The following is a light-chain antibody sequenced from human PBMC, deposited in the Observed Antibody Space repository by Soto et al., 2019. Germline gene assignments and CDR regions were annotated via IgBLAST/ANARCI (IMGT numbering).Light chain of an antibody. V-gene: IGKV3-15*01. J-gene: IGKJ1*01. CDR2: GAS. Sequence: EVVMTQSPATLSMSPGERATLSCRASQSVSSSLAWYQQKPGQAPRLLIYGASTSATGIPDRFSGSGSETDFTLTISSLQDEDFAIYYCQQYNNWWTFGQGTKVEIK. CDR1: QSVSSS. CDR3: QQYNNWWT.